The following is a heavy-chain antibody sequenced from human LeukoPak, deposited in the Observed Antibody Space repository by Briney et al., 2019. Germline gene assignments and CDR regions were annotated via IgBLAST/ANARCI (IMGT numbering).Heavy chain of an antibody. Sequence: GASVKVSCKASGYTFTSYYMHWVRQAPGQGLEWMGIINPSGGSTSYAQKFRGRVTMTRDTSTSTVYMELSSLRSEDTAVYYCARGGGLGYSIGQSDFDYWGQGTLVTVSS. V-gene: IGHV1-46*01. J-gene: IGHJ4*02. D-gene: IGHD6-25*01. CDR3: ARGGGLGYSIGQSDFDY. CDR1: GYTFTSYY. CDR2: INPSGGST.